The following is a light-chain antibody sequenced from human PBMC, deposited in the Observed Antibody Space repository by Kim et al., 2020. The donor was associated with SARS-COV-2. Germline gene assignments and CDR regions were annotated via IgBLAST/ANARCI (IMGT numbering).Light chain of an antibody. CDR3: QVWDSSSDHGV. CDR2: YDS. V-gene: IGLV3-21*04. Sequence: SYELTQPPSVSVAPGKTARITCGGNNIGSKSVHWYQQKPGQAPVLVIYYDSDRPSGIPERFSGSNSGNTATLTISRVEAGDEADYYFQVWDSSSDHGVFG. J-gene: IGLJ2*01. CDR1: NIGSKS.